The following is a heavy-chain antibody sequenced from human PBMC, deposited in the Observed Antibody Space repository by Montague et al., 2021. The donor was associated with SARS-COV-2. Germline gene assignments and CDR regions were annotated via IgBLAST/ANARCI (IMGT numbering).Heavy chain of an antibody. J-gene: IGHJ5*02. D-gene: IGHD2-2*02. V-gene: IGHV4-34*01. CDR1: GGSFSGYY. CDR2: INHSGST. CDR3: ASLTLGYWSSTSCYSDWFDL. Sequence: SETLSLTCAVYGGSFSGYYWSWIRQPPGKGLEWIGEINHSGSTNYHPSLNSRVNISVDTSKNQFSLTLSSVTAADTSVYYCASLTLGYWSSTSCYSDWFDLWGQGTLVTVSS.